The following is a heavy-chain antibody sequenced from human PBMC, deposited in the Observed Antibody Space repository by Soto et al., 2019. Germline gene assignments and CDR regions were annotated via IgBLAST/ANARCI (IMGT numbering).Heavy chain of an antibody. CDR1: VFTFSSYE. V-gene: IGHV3-48*03. J-gene: IGHJ6*02. CDR3: AREPARRDYDFWSGPYYYGTDV. Sequence: GGSLRLSCAASVFTFSSYEMNWVRQAPGNGLEWVSYISSSGSTIYYADSVKGRFTISRDNAKNSLYLQRNSLRAEDTAVYYCAREPARRDYDFWSGPYYYGTDVWGQGTTVTVSS. D-gene: IGHD3-3*01. CDR2: ISSSGSTI.